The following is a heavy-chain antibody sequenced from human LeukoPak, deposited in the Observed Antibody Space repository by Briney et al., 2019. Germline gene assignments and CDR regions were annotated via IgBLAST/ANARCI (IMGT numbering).Heavy chain of an antibody. CDR1: GFTFTDSW. CDR2: IKQDGSET. D-gene: IGHD3-10*01. CDR3: AREPGIGYAFDI. J-gene: IGHJ3*02. Sequence: PGGSLRLSCVVSGFTFTDSWMTWVRQAPGKGLECVANIKQDGSETHYVDSVKGRFTISRDNAKNSLYLQMNSLRAEDTAMYYCAREPGIGYAFDIWGQGTVVAVSS. V-gene: IGHV3-7*01.